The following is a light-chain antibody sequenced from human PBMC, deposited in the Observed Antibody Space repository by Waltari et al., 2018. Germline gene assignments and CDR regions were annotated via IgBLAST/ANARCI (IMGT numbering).Light chain of an antibody. CDR3: QQYNSYPLT. CDR2: KAS. J-gene: IGKJ4*01. Sequence: DIQMTQSPSTLSASVGDRVTITCRASQSISSWLDWYQKKPGKAPKLLIYKASSLESGVPSRFSGSGSGTEFTLTISSLQPDDFATYYCQQYNSYPLTFGGGTKVEIK. CDR1: QSISSW. V-gene: IGKV1-5*03.